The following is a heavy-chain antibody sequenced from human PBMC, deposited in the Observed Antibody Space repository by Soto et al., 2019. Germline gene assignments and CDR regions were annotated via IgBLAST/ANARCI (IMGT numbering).Heavy chain of an antibody. CDR3: ARHSSGSRTQYYYYGMDV. Sequence: SVKVSCKASGGTFSSYAISWVRQAPGQGLEWMGGIIPIFGTANYAQKFQGRVTITADESTSTAYMELSSLRSEDTAVYYCARHSSGSRTQYYYYGMDVWGQGTTVTVSS. J-gene: IGHJ6*02. CDR1: GGTFSSYA. V-gene: IGHV1-69*13. D-gene: IGHD3-10*01. CDR2: IIPIFGTA.